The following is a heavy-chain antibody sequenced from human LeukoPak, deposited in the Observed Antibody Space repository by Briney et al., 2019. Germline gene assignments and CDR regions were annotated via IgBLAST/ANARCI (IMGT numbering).Heavy chain of an antibody. V-gene: IGHV3-30-3*01. CDR2: ISYDGSNK. J-gene: IGHJ4*02. Sequence: GRSPRLSCAASGFTFSSYAMRWGRPAPGEGLGGGAVISYDGSNKYYADSVKGRFTISRDNSKNTLYLQLNSLRAEDTALYYCAIDPSDYSESNSLDFWGQGTLVTVSS. CDR3: AIDPSDYSESNSLDF. CDR1: GFTFSSYA. D-gene: IGHD3-22*01.